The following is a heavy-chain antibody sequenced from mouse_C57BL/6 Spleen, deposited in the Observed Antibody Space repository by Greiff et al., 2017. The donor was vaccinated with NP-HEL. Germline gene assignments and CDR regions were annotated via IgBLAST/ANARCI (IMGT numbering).Heavy chain of an antibody. V-gene: IGHV2-5*01. D-gene: IGHD1-1*01. CDR2: IWRGGST. Sequence: QVQLKQSGPGLVQPSQSLSITCTVSGFSLTSYGVHWVRQSPGKGLEWLGVIWRGGSTDYNAAFMSRLSITKDNSKSQVIFKMNSLQADDTAIYYCTKMSYYGSSEYDAMDYWGQGTSVTVSA. CDR3: TKMSYYGSSEYDAMDY. CDR1: GFSLTSYG. J-gene: IGHJ4*01.